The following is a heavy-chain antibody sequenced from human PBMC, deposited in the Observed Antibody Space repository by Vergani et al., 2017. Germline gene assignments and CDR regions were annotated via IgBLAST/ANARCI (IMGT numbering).Heavy chain of an antibody. CDR1: GFTFSSYE. CDR2: ISSSGSTI. CDR3: ARTYYYDSSGYYYDYYYYGMDV. V-gene: IGHV3-48*03. J-gene: IGHJ6*02. Sequence: EVQLVESGGGLVQPGGSLRLSCAASGFTFSSYEMNWVRQAPGKGLEWVSYISSSGSTIYYADSVKGRFTISRDNAKNSLYLQMNSLRAEDTAVYYCARTYYYDSSGYYYDYYYYGMDVWGQGTTVTVSS. D-gene: IGHD3-22*01.